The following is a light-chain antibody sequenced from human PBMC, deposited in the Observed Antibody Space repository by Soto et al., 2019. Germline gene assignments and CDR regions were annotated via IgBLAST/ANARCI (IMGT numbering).Light chain of an antibody. CDR3: QQYGSLHYT. V-gene: IGKV3-20*01. J-gene: IGKJ2*01. Sequence: EIVLTQSPGTLSLSPGERATLSCRASQSIISSYLAWYQKKPGQAPRLLIYGASARATGIPDRFSGSGSGTDFTLTISRLEPEDFAVFYCQQYGSLHYTLGQGTKVEIK. CDR2: GAS. CDR1: QSIISSY.